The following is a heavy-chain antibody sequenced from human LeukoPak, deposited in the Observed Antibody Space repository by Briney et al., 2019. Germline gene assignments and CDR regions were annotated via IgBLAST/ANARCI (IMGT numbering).Heavy chain of an antibody. CDR1: GYTFSSFD. D-gene: IGHD6-6*01. Sequence: ASVKVSCKASGYTFSSFDINWVRQAPGQGLEWMGWMDPNRGNTGYAQKFQGRVTMARSTSVSTAYMELSSLTSEDTAVYYCARGVPPSTSYYCDYWGQGTLVTVSS. CDR2: MDPNRGNT. CDR3: ARGVPPSTSYYCDY. J-gene: IGHJ4*02. V-gene: IGHV1-8*02.